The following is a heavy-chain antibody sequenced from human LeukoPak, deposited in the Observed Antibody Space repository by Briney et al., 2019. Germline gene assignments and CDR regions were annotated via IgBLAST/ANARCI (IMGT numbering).Heavy chain of an antibody. CDR3: ARYYGFWSGYSAGGQMFDY. CDR2: INHSGST. J-gene: IGHJ4*02. D-gene: IGHD3-3*01. CDR1: GGSFSGYY. V-gene: IGHV4-34*01. Sequence: SETLSLTCAVYGGSFSGYYWSWIRQPPGKGLEWIGEINHSGSTNYNPSLKSRVTISVDTSKNQFSLKLSSVTAADTAVYYCARYYGFWSGYSAGGQMFDYWGQGTLVTVSS.